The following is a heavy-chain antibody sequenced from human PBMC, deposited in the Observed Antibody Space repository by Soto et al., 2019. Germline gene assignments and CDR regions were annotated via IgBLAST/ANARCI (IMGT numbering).Heavy chain of an antibody. V-gene: IGHV3-23*01. Sequence: GGSLRLSCAASGFTFSSYAMSWVRQAPGKGLEWVSAISGSGGSTYYADSVKGRFTISRDNSKNTLYLQMNSLRAEDTAVYYCAFVGEGWWEVKFDYWGQGTLVTVSS. D-gene: IGHD2-8*02. CDR3: AFVGEGWWEVKFDY. CDR2: ISGSGGST. CDR1: GFTFSSYA. J-gene: IGHJ4*02.